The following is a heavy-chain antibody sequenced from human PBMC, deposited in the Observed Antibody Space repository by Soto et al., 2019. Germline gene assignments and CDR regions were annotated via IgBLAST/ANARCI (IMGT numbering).Heavy chain of an antibody. J-gene: IGHJ6*02. V-gene: IGHV4-4*02. CDR1: GGSISSSNW. CDR3: ARWRYSSSSGPYYYYGMDV. Sequence: SESLSLTCAVSGGSISSSNWWSWFCQPPGKGLEWIGEIYHSGSTNYNPSLKSRVTISVDKSKNQFSLKLSSVTAADTAVYYCARWRYSSSSGPYYYYGMDVWGQGTTVTVSS. D-gene: IGHD6-6*01. CDR2: IYHSGST.